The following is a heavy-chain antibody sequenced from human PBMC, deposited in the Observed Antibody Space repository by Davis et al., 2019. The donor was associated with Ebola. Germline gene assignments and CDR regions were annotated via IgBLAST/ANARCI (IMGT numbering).Heavy chain of an antibody. J-gene: IGHJ2*01. Sequence: GESLKISCKASGYIFTNYWIGWVRQKPGKGLEWMGIIYPGDSDTRYSPSFQGQVTISADKSISTAYLQWSSLKASDTAMYYCARRSAPWYFDLWGRGTLVTVSS. CDR2: IYPGDSDT. CDR1: GYIFTNYW. V-gene: IGHV5-51*01. CDR3: ARRSAPWYFDL.